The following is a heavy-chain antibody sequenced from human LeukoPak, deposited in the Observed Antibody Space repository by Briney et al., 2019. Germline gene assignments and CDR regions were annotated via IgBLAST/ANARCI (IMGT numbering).Heavy chain of an antibody. D-gene: IGHD6-19*01. Sequence: GGSLSLSCVASGFSFSTYWVTWVRQAPGKGLEWVAHISQDGSEKYYVDSVKGRFTISRDNAKNSLYLQMNSLRVEDTAVYYCARDRAVAGLCDYWGQGTLVTVSS. J-gene: IGHJ4*02. V-gene: IGHV3-7*01. CDR1: GFSFSTYW. CDR3: ARDRAVAGLCDY. CDR2: ISQDGSEK.